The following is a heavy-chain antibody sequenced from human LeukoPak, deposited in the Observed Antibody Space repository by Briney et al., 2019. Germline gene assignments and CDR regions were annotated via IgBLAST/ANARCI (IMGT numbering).Heavy chain of an antibody. V-gene: IGHV3-30*18. CDR2: ISYDGSNK. CDR1: GFTFSSYG. Sequence: GGSLRLSCAASGFTFSSYGMHWVRQAPGKGLEWVAVISYDGSNKYYADSVKGRFTISRDNSKNTLYLQMNSLRAEDTAVYYCAKAPIWSAPKGGIDYWGQGTLVTVSS. D-gene: IGHD3-3*01. J-gene: IGHJ4*02. CDR3: AKAPIWSAPKGGIDY.